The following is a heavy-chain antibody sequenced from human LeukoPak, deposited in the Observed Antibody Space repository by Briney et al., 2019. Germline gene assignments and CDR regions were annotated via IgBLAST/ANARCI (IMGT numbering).Heavy chain of an antibody. J-gene: IGHJ2*01. CDR3: AREDYCYDSSGYPFDL. D-gene: IGHD3-22*01. CDR2: INPNSGGT. CDR1: GYTFTGYY. Sequence: ASVKVSCKASGYTFTGYYIHWVRQAPGQGLEWMGWINPNSGGTNYAQKFQGRVTMTRDTSINTAYMELSRLRSDDTAVYYCAREDYCYDSSGYPFDLWGRGTLVTVSS. V-gene: IGHV1-2*02.